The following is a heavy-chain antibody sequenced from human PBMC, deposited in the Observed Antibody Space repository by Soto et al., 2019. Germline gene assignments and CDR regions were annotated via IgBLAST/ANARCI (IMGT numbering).Heavy chain of an antibody. J-gene: IGHJ6*02. CDR3: ARDLDVGASPGEYYYYYGMDV. CDR1: GFPFSSYA. V-gene: IGHV3-30-3*01. CDR2: ISYDGSNK. Sequence: PGGSLRLSCAVSGFPFSSYALHWVRQAPGKGLEWVSVISYDGSNKYYADSVRGRFTISRDNSKNTLYLQMNSLRAEDTAVYYCARDLDVGASPGEYYYYYGMDVWGQGTTVTVSS. D-gene: IGHD1-26*01.